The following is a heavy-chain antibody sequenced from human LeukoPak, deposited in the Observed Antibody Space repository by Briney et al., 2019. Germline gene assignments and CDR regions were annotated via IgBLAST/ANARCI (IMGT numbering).Heavy chain of an antibody. V-gene: IGHV3-66*01. CDR2: MYSGGST. CDR1: GFTVSSYY. Sequence: PGGSLRLSCAASGFTVSSYYMTWVRQAPGKGLEWVSVMYSGGSTYYADSVKGRFTISRDDSKNTLYLQMNSLRAEDTAVYYCARAYYDILTTDSWGQGTLVSVSS. CDR3: ARAYYDILTTDS. J-gene: IGHJ4*02. D-gene: IGHD3-9*01.